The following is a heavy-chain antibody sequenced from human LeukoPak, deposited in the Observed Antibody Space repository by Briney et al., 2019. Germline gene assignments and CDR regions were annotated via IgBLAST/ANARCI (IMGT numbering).Heavy chain of an antibody. CDR3: ASVVVPAAIWSGYYYYGMDV. Sequence: PGGSLRLSCAAPGFTFSSYWMHWVRQAPGKGLVWVSRINSDGSSTSYADSVKGRFTISRDNAKNTLYLQMNSLRAEDTAVYYCASVVVPAAIWSGYYYYGMDVWGQGTTVTVSS. CDR2: INSDGSST. V-gene: IGHV3-74*01. D-gene: IGHD2-2*02. J-gene: IGHJ6*02. CDR1: GFTFSSYW.